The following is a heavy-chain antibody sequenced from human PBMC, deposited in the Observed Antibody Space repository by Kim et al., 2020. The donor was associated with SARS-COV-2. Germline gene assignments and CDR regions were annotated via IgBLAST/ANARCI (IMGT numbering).Heavy chain of an antibody. CDR2: ISYDGSNK. Sequence: GGSLRLSCAASGFTFSSYAMHWVRQAPGKGLEWVAAISYDGSNKYYADSVKGRFTISRDNSKNTLYLQMNSLRAEDTAVYYCARDFSSVVVVVPAAHSSSSTGGSEYWGQGTVVTV. J-gene: IGHJ4*02. CDR1: GFTFSSYA. V-gene: IGHV3-30-3*01. D-gene: IGHD2-2*01. CDR3: ARDFSSVVVVVPAAHSSSSTGGSEY.